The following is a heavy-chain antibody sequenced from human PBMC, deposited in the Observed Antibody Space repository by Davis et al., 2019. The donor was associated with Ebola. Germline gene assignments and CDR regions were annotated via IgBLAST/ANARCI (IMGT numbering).Heavy chain of an antibody. Sequence: PGGSLRLSCKGSGYSFTNYWIGWVRQMPGKGLEWMGIVYPGDSDTRYSPSFQGQVTISADKSISTAYLQWSSLKASDTAMYYCVRILAVYANALDIWGQGTMVTVSS. CDR1: GYSFTNYW. D-gene: IGHD2-8*02. J-gene: IGHJ3*02. V-gene: IGHV5-51*01. CDR2: VYPGDSDT. CDR3: VRILAVYANALDI.